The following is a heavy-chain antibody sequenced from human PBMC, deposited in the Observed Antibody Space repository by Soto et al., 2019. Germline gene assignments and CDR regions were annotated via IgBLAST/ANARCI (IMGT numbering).Heavy chain of an antibody. CDR1: GFTFSNFG. CDR3: ASLGSYQPLLSASHFDY. V-gene: IGHV3-33*08. J-gene: IGHJ4*02. D-gene: IGHD2-2*01. Sequence: PGGSLRLSCAASGFTFSNFGMHWVRQAPGKGLEWVAVIWYDGSNKYYADSVKGRFTISRDNSKNTLYLQMNSLRAEDTAVYYCASLGSYQPLLSASHFDYWGKGTLVTVST. CDR2: IWYDGSNK.